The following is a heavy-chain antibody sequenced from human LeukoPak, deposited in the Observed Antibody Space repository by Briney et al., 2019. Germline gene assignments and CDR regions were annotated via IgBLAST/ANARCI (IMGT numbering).Heavy chain of an antibody. D-gene: IGHD1-26*01. CDR2: INLNSGNT. J-gene: IGHJ4*02. V-gene: IGHV1-8*01. CDR3: ARVTGSIDY. Sequence: ASVKVSCKASEYTFTSYDINWVRQAAGQGLEWMSWINLNSGNTGYAQNFQGRLTVTRDTSINTAYMELSTLRSEDTAIYYCARVTGSIDYWGQGTLVTVSS. CDR1: EYTFTSYD.